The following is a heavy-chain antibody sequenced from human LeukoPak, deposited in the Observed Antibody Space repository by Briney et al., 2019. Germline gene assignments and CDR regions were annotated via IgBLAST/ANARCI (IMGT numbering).Heavy chain of an antibody. J-gene: IGHJ4*02. D-gene: IGHD5-12*01. CDR1: GFTFSSYG. CDR2: ISYDGSNK. Sequence: PGRSLRLSCAASGFTFSSYGMHWVRQAPGKGLEWVAVISYDGSNKYYADSVKGRFAISRDNSKNTLYLQMNSLRAEDTAVYYCASARALYGYSGYDEPYFDYWGQGTLVTVSS. V-gene: IGHV3-30*03. CDR3: ASARALYGYSGYDEPYFDY.